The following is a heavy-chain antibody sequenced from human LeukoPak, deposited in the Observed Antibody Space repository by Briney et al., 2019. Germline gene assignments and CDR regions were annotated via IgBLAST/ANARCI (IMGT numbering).Heavy chain of an antibody. V-gene: IGHV3-15*07. Sequence: PGGSLRLSCAASGFTFSSYSMNWVRQAPGKGLEWVGRIKSKTDGGTTDYAAPVKGRFTISRDDSKNTLYLQMNSLKTEDTAVYYCTTDSLWAIVGATTPIDYWGQGTLVTVSS. CDR2: IKSKTDGGTT. D-gene: IGHD1-26*01. J-gene: IGHJ4*02. CDR3: TTDSLWAIVGATTPIDY. CDR1: GFTFSSYS.